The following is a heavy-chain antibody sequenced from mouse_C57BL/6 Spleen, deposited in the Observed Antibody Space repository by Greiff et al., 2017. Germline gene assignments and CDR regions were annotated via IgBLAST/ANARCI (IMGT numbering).Heavy chain of an antibody. J-gene: IGHJ2*01. CDR2: INPNNGGT. CDR3: ARSRYNDYGGGYYFDY. CDR1: GYTFTDYY. D-gene: IGHD2-4*01. V-gene: IGHV1-26*01. Sequence: EVQLQQSGPELVKPGASVKISCKASGYTFTDYYMNWVKQSHGKSLEWIGDINPNNGGTSYNQKFKGKATLTVDKSSSTAYMELRSLTSGDSAVYYCARSRYNDYGGGYYFDYWGQGTTLTVSS.